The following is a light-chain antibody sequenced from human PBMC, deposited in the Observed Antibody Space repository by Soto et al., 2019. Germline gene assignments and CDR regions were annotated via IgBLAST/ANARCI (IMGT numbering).Light chain of an antibody. V-gene: IGKV3-11*01. Sequence: EIVLTQSPGTLSLSPGQRATLSCRASQRLSSYLAWYQQKPGQAPRLLTYDASNSATGIPARFSGSGSGTDFTLTISSLEPEDFAVYYCQQRSNWPPFTFGQGTRLEIK. J-gene: IGKJ5*01. CDR2: DAS. CDR3: QQRSNWPPFT. CDR1: QRLSSY.